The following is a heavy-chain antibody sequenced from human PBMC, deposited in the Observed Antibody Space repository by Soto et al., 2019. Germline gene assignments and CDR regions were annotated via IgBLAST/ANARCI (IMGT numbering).Heavy chain of an antibody. D-gene: IGHD3-22*01. CDR1: GFTVSSNY. CDR2: IYSGGST. CDR3: AREVVFRNYYDSSGYSRFDY. Sequence: HPGGSLSLSSAASGFTVSSNYMSWVRQAPGKKLEWVSVIYSGGSTYYADSVKGRFTSSRDNSKNTLYLQMNSLRAEDTAVYYCAREVVFRNYYDSSGYSRFDYWGQGTLVTVSS. V-gene: IGHV3-66*01. J-gene: IGHJ4*02.